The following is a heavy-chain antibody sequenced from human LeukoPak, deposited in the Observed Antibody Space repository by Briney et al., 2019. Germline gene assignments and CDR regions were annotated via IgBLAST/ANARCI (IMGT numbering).Heavy chain of an antibody. J-gene: IGHJ4*02. CDR3: VRENRRGYSYAADC. CDR1: GFSFRRYN. Sequence: PGGSLRLSCAASGFSFRRYNINWARQAPGKGLEGISYISSRGGTIYYADSGKGRFTISKDTTTNSLYLQMNSLRVEDTAVYDCVRENRRGYSYAADCCGEGRQVSVSS. V-gene: IGHV3-21*06. CDR2: ISSRGGTI. D-gene: IGHD5-18*01.